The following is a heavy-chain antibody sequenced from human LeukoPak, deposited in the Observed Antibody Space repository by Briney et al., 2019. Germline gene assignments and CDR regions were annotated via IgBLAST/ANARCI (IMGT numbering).Heavy chain of an antibody. J-gene: IGHJ4*02. Sequence: GGSLRLSCAASGFTVSSNYMSWVRQAPGKGLEWVSVIYSGGSTYYADSVKGRFTISRDNSKNTLYLQMNSLRAEDTAVYYCARGARRDGYNPPNFDYWGQGTLVTVSS. CDR1: GFTVSSNY. V-gene: IGHV3-53*01. CDR3: ARGARRDGYNPPNFDY. D-gene: IGHD5-24*01. CDR2: IYSGGST.